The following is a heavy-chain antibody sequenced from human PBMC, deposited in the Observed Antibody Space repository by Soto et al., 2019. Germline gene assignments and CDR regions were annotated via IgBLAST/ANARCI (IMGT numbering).Heavy chain of an antibody. CDR3: ARSRYCSGGSCDSEVDPLYGMDV. D-gene: IGHD2-15*01. J-gene: IGHJ6*02. Sequence: ASVKVSCKASGGTFSSYAISWVRQAPGQGLEWIGGIIPIFGTANYAQKFQGRVTITADESTSTAYMELSSLRSEDTAVYYCARSRYCSGGSCDSEVDPLYGMDVWGQGTTVTVSS. V-gene: IGHV1-69*13. CDR1: GGTFSSYA. CDR2: IIPIFGTA.